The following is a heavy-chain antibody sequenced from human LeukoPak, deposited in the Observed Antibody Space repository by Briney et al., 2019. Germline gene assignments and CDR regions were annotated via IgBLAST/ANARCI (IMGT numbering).Heavy chain of an antibody. D-gene: IGHD2-2*03. CDR3: ARTGYCSSTSCYWGLNYYYGMDV. CDR1: GGSISSYY. CDR2: IYYSGST. V-gene: IGHV4-59*08. Sequence: SETLSLTCTVSGGSISSYYWSWIRQPPGKGLEWIGYIYYSGSTNYNPSLKSRVAISVDTSKNQFSLKLSSVTAADTAVYYCARTGYCSSTSCYWGLNYYYGMDVWGQGTTVTVSS. J-gene: IGHJ6*02.